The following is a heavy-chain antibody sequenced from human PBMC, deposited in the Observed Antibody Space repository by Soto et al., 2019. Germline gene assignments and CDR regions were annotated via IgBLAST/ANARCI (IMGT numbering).Heavy chain of an antibody. CDR1: GGTFSSYA. J-gene: IGHJ4*02. CDR3: ARGRYSDYGEFDY. D-gene: IGHD4-17*01. Sequence: SVKVSCKASGGTFSSYAISWVRQAPGQGLEWMGGIIPIFGTANYAQKFQGRVTITADESTSTAYMELRSLRSDDTAVYYCARGRYSDYGEFDYWGQGTLVTVPQ. CDR2: IIPIFGTA. V-gene: IGHV1-69*13.